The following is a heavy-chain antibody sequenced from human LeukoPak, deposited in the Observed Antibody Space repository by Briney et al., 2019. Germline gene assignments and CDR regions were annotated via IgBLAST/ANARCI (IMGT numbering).Heavy chain of an antibody. CDR1: VFTFSNYW. Sequence: GGSLRLSCAASVFTFSNYWMSWVRQAPGKGLEWVANIKQDGSETYYVDSVKGRFTISRDNARNSVYLQMNSLRGEDTAVYYCARAVFDTIFGVVIWGQGTRVTVSS. CDR2: IKQDGSET. CDR3: ARAVFDTIFGVVI. D-gene: IGHD3-3*01. V-gene: IGHV3-7*01. J-gene: IGHJ4*02.